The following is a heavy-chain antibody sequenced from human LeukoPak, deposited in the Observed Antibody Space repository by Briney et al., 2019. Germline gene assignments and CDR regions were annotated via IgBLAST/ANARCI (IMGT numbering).Heavy chain of an antibody. J-gene: IGHJ4*02. V-gene: IGHV4-30-2*01. CDR1: GDSISSGGYY. Sequence: SETLSLTCTVSGDSISSGGYYCSWIRQPPGKGLEWIGYIYHSGSTYYNPSLKSRVTISVDRSKNQFSLKLSSVTAADTAMYYCAESKAARREFDYWGQGTLVTVSS. D-gene: IGHD6-6*01. CDR3: AESKAARREFDY. CDR2: IYHSGST.